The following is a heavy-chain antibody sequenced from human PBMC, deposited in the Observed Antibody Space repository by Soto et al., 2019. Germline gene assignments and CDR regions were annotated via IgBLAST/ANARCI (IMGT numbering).Heavy chain of an antibody. Sequence: ASVKVSCKASGYTFTSYAMHWVRQAPGQRLEWMGWINAGNGNTKYSQKFQGRVTITRDTSASTAYMELSSLRSEDTAVYYCARFGSLYWYFDLWGRGTLVTVSS. CDR3: ARFGSLYWYFDL. J-gene: IGHJ2*01. D-gene: IGHD1-26*01. CDR2: INAGNGNT. CDR1: GYTFTSYA. V-gene: IGHV1-3*01.